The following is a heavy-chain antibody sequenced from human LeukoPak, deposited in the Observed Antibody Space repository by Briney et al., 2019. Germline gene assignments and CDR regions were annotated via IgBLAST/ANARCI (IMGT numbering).Heavy chain of an antibody. CDR3: AKGAYDYIEMGYFDY. CDR2: IIASSGST. Sequence: GGSLVLSCAASGFIISSSAMSWVRRAPGKGLEWVSLIIASSGSTFYADSVKGRFTISRDNSKNTLFLQMNSLRAEDTAVYYCAKGAYDYIEMGYFDYWGQGTLVTVSS. CDR1: GFIISSSA. V-gene: IGHV3-23*01. D-gene: IGHD5-12*01. J-gene: IGHJ4*02.